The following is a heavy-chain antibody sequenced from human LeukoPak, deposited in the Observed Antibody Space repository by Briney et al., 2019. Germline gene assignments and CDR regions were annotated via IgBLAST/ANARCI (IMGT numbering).Heavy chain of an antibody. Sequence: SVKLSCKASGGTFSSYAISWVRQAPGQGLEWMGGIIPIYGTANYAQKFQGRVTITTDESTSTAYMELSSLRSEDTAVYYCASLSPAYCGGDCLRGSGWDAFHIWGQGTMVTVSS. CDR1: GGTFSSYA. J-gene: IGHJ3*02. CDR3: ASLSPAYCGGDCLRGSGWDAFHI. D-gene: IGHD2-21*02. V-gene: IGHV1-69*05. CDR2: IIPIYGTA.